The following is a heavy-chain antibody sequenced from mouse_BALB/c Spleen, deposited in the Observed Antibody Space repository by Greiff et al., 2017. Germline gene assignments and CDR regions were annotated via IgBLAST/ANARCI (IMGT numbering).Heavy chain of an antibody. V-gene: IGHV5-6-4*01. D-gene: IGHD1-1*01. Sequence: EVKLMESGGGLVKPGGSLKLSCAASGFTFSSYTMSWVRQTPEKRLGWVATISSGGSYTYYPESVKGRFTISRDNAKNTLYLQMSSLKSEDTAMYYCTRDLYYYGSRQAMDYWGQGTSVTVSS. CDR3: TRDLYYYGSRQAMDY. CDR2: ISSGGSYT. J-gene: IGHJ4*01. CDR1: GFTFSSYT.